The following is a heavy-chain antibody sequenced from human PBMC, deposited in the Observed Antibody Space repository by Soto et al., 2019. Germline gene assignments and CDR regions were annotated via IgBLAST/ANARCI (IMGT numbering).Heavy chain of an antibody. CDR3: ARARDMDV. J-gene: IGHJ6*02. CDR1: GGTFSSYT. CDR2: INLSIGST. Sequence: ASVKVSCKASGGTFSSYTISWVRQAPGQGLEWMGIINLSIGSTTYAQNFQDRVTMTRDTSTSTVYIELSSLRSEDTAVYYCARARDMDVWGQGTTVTVSS. V-gene: IGHV1-46*01.